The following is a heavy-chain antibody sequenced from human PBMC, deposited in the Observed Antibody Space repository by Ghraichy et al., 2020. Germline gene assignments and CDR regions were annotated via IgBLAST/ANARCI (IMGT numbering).Heavy chain of an antibody. CDR3: ARYSGSYYYYDGMDV. D-gene: IGHD1-26*01. CDR2: ISSGSNTI. J-gene: IGHJ6*02. Sequence: GALRLSCAASGFTFSDYYMSWIRQAPGKGLEWVSYISSGSNTINYADSVKGRFTIFRDNAKNSLYLQMNSLRVEDTAVYYCARYSGSYYYYDGMDVWGQGTTVTVSS. V-gene: IGHV3-11*04. CDR1: GFTFSDYY.